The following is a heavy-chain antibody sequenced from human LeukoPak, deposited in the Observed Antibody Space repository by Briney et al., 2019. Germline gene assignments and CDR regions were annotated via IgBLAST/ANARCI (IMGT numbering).Heavy chain of an antibody. CDR2: IDPSDSYT. CDR3: ARHGELWLPKTYYFDY. D-gene: IGHD5-18*01. V-gene: IGHV5-10-1*01. J-gene: IGHJ4*02. Sequence: GESLKISCKGSGYSFTSYWISWVRQMPGKGLEWMGRIDPSDSYTNYSPSFQGHVTISADKSISTAYLQWSSLKASDTAMYYCARHGELWLPKTYYFDYRGQGTLVTVSS. CDR1: GYSFTSYW.